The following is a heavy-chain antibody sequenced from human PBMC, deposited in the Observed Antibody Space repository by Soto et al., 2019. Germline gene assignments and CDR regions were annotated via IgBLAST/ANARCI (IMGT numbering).Heavy chain of an antibody. V-gene: IGHV3-33*01. CDR1: GFTFSSYG. Sequence: GGSLRLSCAASGFTFSSYGMHWVRQAPGKGLEWVAVIWYDGSNKYYADSVKGRFTISRDNSKNTLYLQMNSLRAEDTAVYYCVRDMIPLIVDGGYFDYWGQGTLVTVSS. D-gene: IGHD1-26*01. CDR3: VRDMIPLIVDGGYFDY. CDR2: IWYDGSNK. J-gene: IGHJ4*02.